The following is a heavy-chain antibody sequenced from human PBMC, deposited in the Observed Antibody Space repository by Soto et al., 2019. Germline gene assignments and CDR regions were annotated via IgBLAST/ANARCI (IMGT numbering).Heavy chain of an antibody. V-gene: IGHV1-69*01. CDR2: IIPIFGTA. J-gene: IGHJ6*02. D-gene: IGHD1-26*01. Sequence: QVQLVQSGAEVKKPGSSVKVSCKASGGTFSSYAISWLRQAPGQGLEWMGGIIPIFGTANYAQKFQGRVTITADESTSTAYMELSSLRSEDTAVYYCARAPSHTWEPSDYYYGMDVWGQGTTVTVSS. CDR3: ARAPSHTWEPSDYYYGMDV. CDR1: GGTFSSYA.